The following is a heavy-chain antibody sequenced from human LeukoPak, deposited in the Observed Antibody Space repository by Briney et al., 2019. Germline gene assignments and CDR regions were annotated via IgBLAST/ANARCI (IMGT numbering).Heavy chain of an antibody. J-gene: IGHJ4*02. V-gene: IGHV3-53*01. Sequence: APLRLSCPASGFTVSSNYMSWGRQAPGNGLERVSGIYPGGSTYYADSVEGRFTISRDNSKNTLYLQMNSLRAEATAVYYCAIERGSSWKWGYYFDYWGQGTLVTVSS. CDR1: GFTVSSNY. D-gene: IGHD6-13*01. CDR3: AIERGSSWKWGYYFDY. CDR2: IYPGGST.